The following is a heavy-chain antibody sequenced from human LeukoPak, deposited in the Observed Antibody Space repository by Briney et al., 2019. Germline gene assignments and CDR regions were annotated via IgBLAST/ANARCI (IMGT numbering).Heavy chain of an antibody. J-gene: IGHJ6*03. CDR1: GFTFSSYG. CDR2: IRYDGSNK. Sequence: GGSLRLSCAASGFTFSSYGMHWVRQAPGKGLEWVAFIRYDGSNKYYADSVKGRFTISRDNSKNTLYLQMNSLRAEDTAVYYCAKEDLSSIAAPTGLDYYYYMDVWGKGTTVTVSS. CDR3: AKEDLSSIAAPTGLDYYYYMDV. D-gene: IGHD6-6*01. V-gene: IGHV3-30*02.